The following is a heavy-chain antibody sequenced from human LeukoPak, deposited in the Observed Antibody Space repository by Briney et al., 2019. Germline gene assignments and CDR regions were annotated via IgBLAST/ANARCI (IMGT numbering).Heavy chain of an antibody. CDR3: AKVFSGGAIYYFDY. CDR2: INSDGSST. D-gene: IGHD3-10*01. V-gene: IGHV3-74*01. CDR1: GFTFSSNW. Sequence: GGSLRLSCAASGFTFSSNWMHWVRQAPGKGLVWVSRINSDGSSTSYADSVKGRFTISRDNAKNTLYLQMNSLRAEDTAVYYCAKVFSGGAIYYFDYWGQGTLVTVSS. J-gene: IGHJ4*02.